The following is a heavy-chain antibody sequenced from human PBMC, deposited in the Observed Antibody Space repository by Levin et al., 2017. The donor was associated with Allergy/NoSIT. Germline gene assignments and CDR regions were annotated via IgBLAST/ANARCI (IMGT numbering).Heavy chain of an antibody. CDR1: GGSISSSSYY. J-gene: IGHJ4*02. Sequence: SETLSLTCTVSGGSISSSSYYWGWIRQPPGKGREWIGSIYYSGSTYYNPSLKSRVTISVDTSKNQFSLKLSSVTAADTAVYYCAGLAGYSSGWLSDRLEYYFDYWGQGTLVTVSS. CDR2: IYYSGST. D-gene: IGHD6-19*01. V-gene: IGHV4-39*01. CDR3: AGLAGYSSGWLSDRLEYYFDY.